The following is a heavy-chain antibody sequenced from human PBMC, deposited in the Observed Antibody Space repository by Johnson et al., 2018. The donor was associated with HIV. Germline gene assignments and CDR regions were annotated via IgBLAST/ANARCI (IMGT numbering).Heavy chain of an antibody. Sequence: VQLIESGGGVVQPGRSLRLSCAASGFTVSSNYMSWVRQAPGKGLEWVALISYDGSNKYYADSVKGRFTISRDNSKNTLYLQMNSLRAEDTAVFYCARGALGDWVDAFDIWGQGTMVTVSS. CDR3: ARGALGDWVDAFDI. D-gene: IGHD3-16*01. J-gene: IGHJ3*02. CDR2: ISYDGSNK. CDR1: GFTVSSNY. V-gene: IGHV3-30-3*01.